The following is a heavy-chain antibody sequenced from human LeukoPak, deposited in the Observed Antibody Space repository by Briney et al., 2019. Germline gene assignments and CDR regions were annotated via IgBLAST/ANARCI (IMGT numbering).Heavy chain of an antibody. J-gene: IGHJ4*02. Sequence: GGSLRLSCAASAFTFSDYSMNWVRQAPGKVLEWISYISGRSSTIYYADSVKGRFTISRDNAKNSMYLQINSLRAEDTAVYYCARDRIKSGSYYFDYWGQGTLVTVSS. CDR1: AFTFSDYS. CDR3: ARDRIKSGSYYFDY. D-gene: IGHD1-26*01. CDR2: ISGRSSTI. V-gene: IGHV3-48*01.